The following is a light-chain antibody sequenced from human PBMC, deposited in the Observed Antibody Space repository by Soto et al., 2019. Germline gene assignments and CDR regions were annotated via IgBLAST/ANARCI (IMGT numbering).Light chain of an antibody. CDR2: GAS. Sequence: EIVMTQSPATLSASPGERVTLSFRASQSVASSVAWYQQKPGQAPRLILYGASTRATGFPARFSGSGSGTEFTLTISSLQSEDFAVYLCQQYHYWPITFGQGTRLDNK. CDR1: QSVASS. V-gene: IGKV3-15*01. J-gene: IGKJ5*01. CDR3: QQYHYWPIT.